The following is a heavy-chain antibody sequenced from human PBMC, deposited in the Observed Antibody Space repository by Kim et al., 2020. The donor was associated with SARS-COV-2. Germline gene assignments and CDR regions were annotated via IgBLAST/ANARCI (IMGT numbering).Heavy chain of an antibody. D-gene: IGHD6-13*01. J-gene: IGHJ3*02. V-gene: IGHV3-7*03. CDR2: IKQDGSEK. Sequence: GGSLRLSCAASGFTFSSYWMSWVRQAPGKGLEWVANIKQDGSEKYYVDSVKGRFTISRDNAKNSLYLQMNSLRAEDTAVYYCARAGYSSSGDAFDIWSQGTMVTVSS. CDR3: ARAGYSSSGDAFDI. CDR1: GFTFSSYW.